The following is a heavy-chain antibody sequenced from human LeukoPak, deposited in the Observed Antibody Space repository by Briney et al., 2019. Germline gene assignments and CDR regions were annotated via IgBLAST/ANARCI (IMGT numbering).Heavy chain of an antibody. Sequence: GGSLRLSCAASGFTFDDYGMSWVRQAPGKGLEWVSGINWNGGSTGYADSVKGRFTISRDNAKNSLYLQMNSLRAEDTALYYCARDSTFGYYDSSAQYAFDIWGQGTMVTVSS. D-gene: IGHD3-22*01. CDR3: ARDSTFGYYDSSAQYAFDI. V-gene: IGHV3-20*04. J-gene: IGHJ3*02. CDR1: GFTFDDYG. CDR2: INWNGGST.